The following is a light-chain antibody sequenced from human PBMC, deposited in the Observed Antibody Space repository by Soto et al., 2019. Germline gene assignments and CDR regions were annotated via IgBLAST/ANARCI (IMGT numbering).Light chain of an antibody. CDR3: SSYTSSSLYV. CDR2: DVT. Sequence: QSALTQPASVSGSPGQSITISCTGTNSDVGAYNYVSWYQQHPDKAPKLMIYDVTNRPSGVSNRFSGSKSGNTASLTISGLQAEDEDDYYCSSYTSSSLYVFGTGTKVTVL. V-gene: IGLV2-14*01. CDR1: NSDVGAYNY. J-gene: IGLJ1*01.